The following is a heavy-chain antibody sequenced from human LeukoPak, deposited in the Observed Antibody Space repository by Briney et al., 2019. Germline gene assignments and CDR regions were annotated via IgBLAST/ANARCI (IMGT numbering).Heavy chain of an antibody. CDR3: ARAPASAGTIDY. V-gene: IGHV4-34*01. J-gene: IGHJ4*02. CDR2: INHSGST. Sequence: SETLSLTCAVYGGSFSGNYWTWLRQPPGKGLEWIGEINHSGSTNYNASLKSRVTISVDTSKNHFSLKLNSVTAADTTVYYCARAPASAGTIDYWGQGTLVTVSS. D-gene: IGHD6-13*01. CDR1: GGSFSGNY.